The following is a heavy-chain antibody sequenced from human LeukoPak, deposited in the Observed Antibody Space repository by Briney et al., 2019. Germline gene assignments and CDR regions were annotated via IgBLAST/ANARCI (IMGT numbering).Heavy chain of an antibody. CDR3: ARDSTTSSWNDY. D-gene: IGHD6-13*01. Sequence: GGSLRLSCAASGFTFSSFYMSWIRQAPGKGLEWLSYISSSGATISYADSVKGRFTTSRDNAKNSLYLQMNSLRAEDTAMYYCARDSTTSSWNDYWGQGILVTVSS. V-gene: IGHV3-11*01. CDR1: GFTFSSFY. CDR2: ISSSGATI. J-gene: IGHJ4*02.